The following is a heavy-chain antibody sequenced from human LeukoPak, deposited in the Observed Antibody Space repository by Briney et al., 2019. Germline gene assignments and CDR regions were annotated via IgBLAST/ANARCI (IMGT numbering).Heavy chain of an antibody. CDR1: GFTFSSYW. D-gene: IGHD3-10*01. Sequence: PGGSLRLSYAASGFTFSSYWMHWLRQVPGKGLVWVSGISRDGSTTKYADSVKGRFTISRDNAKNTLYLQMNSLRAEDTSVYYCGSSENFDYWGQGTLVTVSS. CDR2: ISRDGSTT. V-gene: IGHV3-74*03. J-gene: IGHJ4*02. CDR3: GSSENFDY.